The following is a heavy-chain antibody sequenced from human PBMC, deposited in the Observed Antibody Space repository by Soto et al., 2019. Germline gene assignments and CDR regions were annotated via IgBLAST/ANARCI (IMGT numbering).Heavy chain of an antibody. CDR3: ARLELREWFDP. CDR2: ISYDGSNK. V-gene: IGHV3-30*03. Sequence: PGGSLRLSCAASGLTFSSYGMHWVRQAPGKGLEWVAVISYDGSNKYYADSVKGRFTISRDNSKNTLYLQMNSLRAEDTAVYYCARLELREWFDPWGQGTLVTVSS. CDR1: GLTFSSYG. J-gene: IGHJ5*02. D-gene: IGHD1-7*01.